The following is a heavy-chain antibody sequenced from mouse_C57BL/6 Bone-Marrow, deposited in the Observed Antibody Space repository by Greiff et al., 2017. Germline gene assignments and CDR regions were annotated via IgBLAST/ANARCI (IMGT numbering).Heavy chain of an antibody. Sequence: QVQLKQPGAELVKPGASVKMSCKASGYTFTSYWITWVKQRPGQGLEWIGDIYPGSGSTNYNEKFKSKATLTVDTSSSTAYMQLSSLTSEDSAVYYCARITTVPRYFDVWGTGTTVTVSS. V-gene: IGHV1-55*01. J-gene: IGHJ1*03. CDR1: GYTFTSYW. CDR2: IYPGSGST. D-gene: IGHD1-1*01. CDR3: ARITTVPRYFDV.